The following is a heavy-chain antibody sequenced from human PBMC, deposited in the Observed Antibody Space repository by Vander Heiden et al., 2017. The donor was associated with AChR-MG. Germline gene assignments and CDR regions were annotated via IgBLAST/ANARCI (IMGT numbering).Heavy chain of an antibody. D-gene: IGHD6-6*01. J-gene: IGHJ6*02. Sequence: EVQLLESGGGLVQPGGSLRLSCAASGFTFSSYAMSWVRQAPGKGLEWVSAISGSGGSTYYADSVKGRFTISRDNSKNTLYLQMNSLRAEDTAVYYCAKPHYRTYSSSYYYYYGMDVWGQGTTVTVSS. CDR3: AKPHYRTYSSSYYYYYGMDV. V-gene: IGHV3-23*01. CDR1: GFTFSSYA. CDR2: ISGSGGST.